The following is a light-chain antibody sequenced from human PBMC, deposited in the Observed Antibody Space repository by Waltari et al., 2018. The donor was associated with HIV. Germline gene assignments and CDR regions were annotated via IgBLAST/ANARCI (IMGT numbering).Light chain of an antibody. CDR2: DVN. CDR3: CSYAGSNTPVL. CDR1: NNDVGGYYY. V-gene: IGLV2-11*01. Sequence: QSALTQPRSVSGYPGQSVTISCTGTNNDVGGYYYVSWYQHRPGEAPRLMIYDVNKRPSGVPDRFSGSKSGNTASLTISGLQADDEAQYYCCSYAGSNTPVLFGGGSQLTVL. J-gene: IGLJ2*01.